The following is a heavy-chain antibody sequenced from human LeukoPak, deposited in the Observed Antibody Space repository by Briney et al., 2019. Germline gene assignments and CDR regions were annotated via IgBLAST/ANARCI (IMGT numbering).Heavy chain of an antibody. CDR2: ISYDGTNT. V-gene: IGHV3-30*03. J-gene: IGHJ4*02. CDR3: ARDNEHSYCDY. D-gene: IGHD5-18*01. Sequence: GRSLRLSCVASGLTFSSYGVHWVRQAPGKGLEWVAVISYDGTNTYYGDSVRGRFTISRDNSKNTLFLQMNSLRVEDTAVYYCARDNEHSYCDYWGQGTLVTVSS. CDR1: GLTFSSYG.